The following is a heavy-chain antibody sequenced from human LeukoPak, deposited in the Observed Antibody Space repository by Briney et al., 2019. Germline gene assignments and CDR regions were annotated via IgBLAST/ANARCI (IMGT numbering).Heavy chain of an antibody. CDR3: ARGPIAVAAQFNP. D-gene: IGHD6-19*01. J-gene: IGHJ5*02. Sequence: SETLSLTCTVSGGSISSYYWSWIRQPPGKGLEWIGYIYYSGSTNYNPSLKSRVTISVDTSKNQFSLKLSSVTAADTAVYYCARGPIAVAAQFNPWGQGTLVTVSS. V-gene: IGHV4-59*01. CDR1: GGSISSYY. CDR2: IYYSGST.